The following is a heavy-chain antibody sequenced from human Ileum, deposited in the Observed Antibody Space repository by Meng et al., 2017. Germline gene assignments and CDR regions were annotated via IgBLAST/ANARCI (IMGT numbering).Heavy chain of an antibody. Sequence: GGSLRLSCAASGCTFSSYWMHWVRQAPGKGLVWVSRINSDGGITNYADSVKGRFTISRDNAKNTLYLQMNSLRVEDTAVYYCARGSGYSAYNWGQGTLVTVSS. CDR3: ARGSGYSAYN. V-gene: IGHV3-74*01. CDR2: INSDGGIT. CDR1: GCTFSSYW. D-gene: IGHD5-12*01. J-gene: IGHJ4*02.